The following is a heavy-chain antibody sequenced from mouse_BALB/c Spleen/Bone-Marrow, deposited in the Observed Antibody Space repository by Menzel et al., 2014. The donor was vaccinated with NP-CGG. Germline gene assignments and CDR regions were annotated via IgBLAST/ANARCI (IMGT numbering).Heavy chain of an antibody. CDR3: TTGFAY. CDR1: GFTFSNYR. CDR2: IRLKSNNYAT. V-gene: IGHV6-6*02. J-gene: IGHJ3*01. Sequence: EVKVEEYGGGLVQPGRSMKLSCVASGFTFSNYRMNWVRQSPEKGLEWVAEIRLKSNNYATHYAESVRGRFTISRDDSKSSVYLQMNNLRAEDTGIYYCTTGFAYWGQGTLVTVSA.